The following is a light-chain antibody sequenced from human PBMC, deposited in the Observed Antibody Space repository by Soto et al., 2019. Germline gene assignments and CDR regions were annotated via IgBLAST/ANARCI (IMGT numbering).Light chain of an antibody. CDR2: GAS. CDR3: QQYNNWPPRLT. Sequence: EIVLTQSPGTLSFFPGERATLSCRASRSVTNNYLAWYQQKPGQAPRLLIYGASTRATDIPARFSGSGSGTEFTLTISGLQSADSAVYYCQQYNNWPPRLTFGGGTKVDIK. V-gene: IGKV3-15*01. J-gene: IGKJ4*01. CDR1: RSVTNN.